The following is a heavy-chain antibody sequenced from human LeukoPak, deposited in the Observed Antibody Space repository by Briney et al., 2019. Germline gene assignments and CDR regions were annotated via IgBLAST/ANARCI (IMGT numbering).Heavy chain of an antibody. CDR2: INHSGST. CDR3: ARGYSSSWYCGMPFDT. J-gene: IGHJ3*02. Sequence: PSETLSLTCTVSGDSITTGNYYWSWIRQPPGKGLEWIGEINHSGSTNYNPSLKSRVTISVDTSKNQFSLKLSSVTAADTAVYYCARGYSSSWYCGMPFDTWGQGTMVTVSS. CDR1: GDSITTGNYY. V-gene: IGHV4-39*01. D-gene: IGHD6-13*01.